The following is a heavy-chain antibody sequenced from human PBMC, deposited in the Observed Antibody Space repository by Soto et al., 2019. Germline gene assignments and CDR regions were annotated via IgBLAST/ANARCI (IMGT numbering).Heavy chain of an antibody. CDR2: MNPNSGNT. CDR3: ARWPDGYYYYGMDV. CDR1: GYTFTSYD. Sequence: QVQLVQSGAEVKKPGASVKVSCKASGYTFTSYDINWVRQATGQGLEWMGWMNPNSGNTGYAQKFQGRVTMTRNTSISTAYMELSSLRSEDTDVYYCARWPDGYYYYGMDVWGQGTTVTVFS. V-gene: IGHV1-8*01. J-gene: IGHJ6*02.